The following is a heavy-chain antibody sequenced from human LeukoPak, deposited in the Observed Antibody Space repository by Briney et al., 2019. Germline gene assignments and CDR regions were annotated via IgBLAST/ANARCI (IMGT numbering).Heavy chain of an antibody. CDR3: AIGPGGLFDY. D-gene: IGHD4-23*01. CDR1: GFTFSSYA. Sequence: GGSLRLSCAASGFTFSSYAMSWVRQAPGKGLEWVSSISGSGGSTYCADSVKGRFTISRDNSKNTLYLQMNSLRAEDTAVYYCAIGPGGLFDYWGQGTLVTVSS. V-gene: IGHV3-23*01. CDR2: ISGSGGST. J-gene: IGHJ4*02.